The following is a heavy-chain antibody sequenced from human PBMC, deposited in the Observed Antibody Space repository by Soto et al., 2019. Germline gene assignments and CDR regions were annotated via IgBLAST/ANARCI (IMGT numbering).Heavy chain of an antibody. J-gene: IGHJ6*02. CDR2: IYSGGST. V-gene: IGHV3-53*01. D-gene: IGHD5-12*01. CDR3: ARAEGYAPYYYYYGMDV. CDR1: GFTVSSNY. Sequence: GGSLRLSCAASGFTVSSNYMSWVRQAPGKGLEWVSVIYSGGSTYYADSVKGRFTISRDNSKNTLYLQMNSLRAEDTAVYYCARAEGYAPYYYYYGMDVWGQGTTVTVSS.